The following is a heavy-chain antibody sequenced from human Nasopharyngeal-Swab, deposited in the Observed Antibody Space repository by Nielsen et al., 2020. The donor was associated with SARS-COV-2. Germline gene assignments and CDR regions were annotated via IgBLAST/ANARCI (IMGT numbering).Heavy chain of an antibody. D-gene: IGHD2-2*01. J-gene: IGHJ4*02. CDR1: GFTFSSYG. V-gene: IGHV3-33*01. Sequence: GESLKISCAASGFTFSSYGMHWVRQAPGKGLEWVAVIWYDGSNKYYADSVKGRFTISRDNSKNTLYPQMNSLRAEDTAVYYCARESTPHCSSTSCLPDYWGQGTLVTVSS. CDR2: IWYDGSNK. CDR3: ARESTPHCSSTSCLPDY.